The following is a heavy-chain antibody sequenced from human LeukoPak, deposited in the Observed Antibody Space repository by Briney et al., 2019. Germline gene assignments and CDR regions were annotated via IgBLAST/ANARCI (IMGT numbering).Heavy chain of an antibody. J-gene: IGHJ6*04. CDR2: IRSSGSTI. CDR1: GVTFSSYE. V-gene: IGHV3-48*03. CDR3: AELGITMFGGV. D-gene: IGHD3-10*02. Sequence: GGSLTLTCAASGVTFSSYEMNWVRQAPGKGLEWVSYIRSSGSTIYYADSVKGRFTISRDTAKSSLYLQMNSLRAEDTAVYYCAELGITMFGGVWGKGTTVTISS.